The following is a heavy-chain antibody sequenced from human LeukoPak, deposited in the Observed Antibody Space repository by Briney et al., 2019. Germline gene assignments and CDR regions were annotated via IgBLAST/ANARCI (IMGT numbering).Heavy chain of an antibody. J-gene: IGHJ4*02. CDR1: GFTFSNYW. Sequence: GGSLRLSCAASGFTFSNYWMSWVRQAPGKGLEWVANIKEDGSEKYYVDSVKGRFTISRDNARNSLYLQMNSLRAEDTAVYCCASGRQLGYWGQGTLVTVSS. CDR3: ASGRQLGY. V-gene: IGHV3-7*01. D-gene: IGHD6-13*01. CDR2: IKEDGSEK.